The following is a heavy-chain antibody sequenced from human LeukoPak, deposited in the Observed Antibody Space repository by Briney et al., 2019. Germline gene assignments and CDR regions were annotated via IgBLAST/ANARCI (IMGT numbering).Heavy chain of an antibody. V-gene: IGHV4-34*04. CDR1: GRSLSGYY. CDR2: TNHIGST. J-gene: IGHJ3*02. CDR3: AIPRLAAAFDI. Sequence: PSETLSPTCALYGRSLSGYYWSWIRQPPGKGLEGIGETNHIGSTNNNPSLKSRATISVDTSKNQLSLTLSSVTAADTAVYYCAIPRLAAAFDIWGQGTMVTVSS. D-gene: IGHD6-13*01.